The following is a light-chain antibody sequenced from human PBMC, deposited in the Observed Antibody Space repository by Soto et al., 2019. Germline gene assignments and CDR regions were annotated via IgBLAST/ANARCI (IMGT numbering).Light chain of an antibody. J-gene: IGLJ2*01. CDR3: SSSAGTKNMV. Sequence: QSALTQPPSASGSPGQSVTISCTGTSSDVGTSKYVSWYRQHPGKAPKLLMYEVNMRPSGVPDRFSGSKSGSTASLTVSGLQAEDEADDYCSSSAGTKNMVFGGGTKVTVL. CDR2: EVN. V-gene: IGLV2-8*01. CDR1: SSDVGTSKY.